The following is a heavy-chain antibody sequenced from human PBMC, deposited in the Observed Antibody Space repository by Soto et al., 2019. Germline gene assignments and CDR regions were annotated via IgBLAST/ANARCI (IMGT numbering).Heavy chain of an antibody. J-gene: IGHJ5*02. D-gene: IGHD2-2*01. V-gene: IGHV1-8*01. CDR2: MNPNSGNT. CDR1: GYTFTSYD. Sequence: QVQLVQSGAEVKKPGASVKVSCKASGYTFTSYDINWVRQATGQGLEWMGWMNPNSGNTGYAQKFQGRVTMTRNTSISIAYMELSSLRSEDTAVYYCARGGRYCSSTSCYGGWDWFDPWGQGTLVTVSS. CDR3: ARGGRYCSSTSCYGGWDWFDP.